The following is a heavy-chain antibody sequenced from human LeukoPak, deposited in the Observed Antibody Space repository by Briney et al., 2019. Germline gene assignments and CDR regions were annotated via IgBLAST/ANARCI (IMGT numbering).Heavy chain of an antibody. CDR1: GFTFCSYA. D-gene: IGHD2/OR15-2a*01. CDR3: ATALISDPSS. V-gene: IGHV3-23*01. CDR2: ISGSGGGT. Sequence: PGGSLRLSCAASGFTFCSYAMSWVRQAPGKGLEWVSAISGSGGGTYYADSVKGRFTISRDNSKNTLYLQMNSLRAEDTAVYYCATALISDPSSWGQGTLSPSPQ. J-gene: IGHJ4*02.